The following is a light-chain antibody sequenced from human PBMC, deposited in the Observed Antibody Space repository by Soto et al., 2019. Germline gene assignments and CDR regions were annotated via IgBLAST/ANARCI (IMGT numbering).Light chain of an antibody. CDR2: TDD. Sequence: QSVLNQPPSVSGTPGQTVTISCSGSSSNIGRNSVDWYQQFPGTAPKLLIYTDDHRPSGVSDRFSGSKSGTSASLAISGLQSADEADYYCQSYDLSLDVVLFGGGTKVTVL. V-gene: IGLV1-44*01. CDR1: SSNIGRNS. J-gene: IGLJ2*01. CDR3: QSYDLSLDVVL.